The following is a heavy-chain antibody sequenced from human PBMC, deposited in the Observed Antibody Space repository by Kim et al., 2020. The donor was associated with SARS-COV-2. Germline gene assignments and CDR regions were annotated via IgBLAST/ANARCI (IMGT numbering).Heavy chain of an antibody. V-gene: IGHV4-30-4*01. D-gene: IGHD3-22*01. Sequence: SETLSLTCTVSGGSISSGDYYWSWIRQPPGKGLEWIGYIYYSGSTYYNPSLKSRVTISVDTSKNQFSLKLSSVTAADTAVYYCARAYDSSGYFWYYFDYWGQGTLVTVSS. CDR2: IYYSGST. CDR3: ARAYDSSGYFWYYFDY. CDR1: GGSISSGDYY. J-gene: IGHJ4*02.